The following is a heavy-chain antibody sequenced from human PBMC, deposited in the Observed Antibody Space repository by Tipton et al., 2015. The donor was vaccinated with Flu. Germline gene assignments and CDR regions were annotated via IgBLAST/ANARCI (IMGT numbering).Heavy chain of an antibody. D-gene: IGHD5-12*01. V-gene: IGHV6-1*01. CDR3: ATDSVATYFFDH. CDR1: GDSLSNNSAA. J-gene: IGHJ4*02. CDR2: TYYRSKWYN. Sequence: LVKPTQTLSLTCAISGDSLSNNSAAWNWIRQSPSRGLEWLGRTYYRSKWYNDYAVSVKSRITISPDTSKNQFSLQLNSVTPEDTVVYYCATDSVATYFFDHWGRGTLVPVSS.